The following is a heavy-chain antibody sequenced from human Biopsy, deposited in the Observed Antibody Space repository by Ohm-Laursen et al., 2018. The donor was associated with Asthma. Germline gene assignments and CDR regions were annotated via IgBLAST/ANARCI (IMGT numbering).Heavy chain of an antibody. CDR3: ARFKRGYSYGYAGVFDY. CDR2: ISSSSSTI. J-gene: IGHJ4*02. D-gene: IGHD5-18*01. Sequence: SLRLSCAASGFTFSSYSMNWVRQAPGKGLEWVSYISSSSSTIYYADSVKGRFTISRGSAKNSLYLQMNSLRDEDTAVYYCARFKRGYSYGYAGVFDYWGQGTLVTVSS. CDR1: GFTFSSYS. V-gene: IGHV3-48*02.